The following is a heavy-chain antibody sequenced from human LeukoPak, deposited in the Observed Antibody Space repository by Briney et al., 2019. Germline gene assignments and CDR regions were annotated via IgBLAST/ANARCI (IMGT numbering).Heavy chain of an antibody. D-gene: IGHD2-2*02. J-gene: IGHJ1*01. CDR1: GFTFSSYW. Sequence: PGGSLRLSCAASGFTFSSYWMSWVRQAPGKGLEWVANIEQDGSEKYYVDSVKGRFTISRDNAKNSLYLQMNSLRAEDTAVYYCARGALGYCSSTSCYSAEYFQHWGQGTLVTVSS. CDR2: IEQDGSEK. CDR3: ARGALGYCSSTSCYSAEYFQH. V-gene: IGHV3-7*01.